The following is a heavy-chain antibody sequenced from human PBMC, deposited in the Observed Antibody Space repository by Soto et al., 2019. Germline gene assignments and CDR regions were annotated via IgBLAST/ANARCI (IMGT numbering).Heavy chain of an antibody. CDR2: TYYSGTT. V-gene: IGHV4-59*01. CDR3: RRVPLLGSGLYYLEY. J-gene: IGHJ4*02. Sequence: PSETMSPTCPVDGRSITPYYCSCIRQPARNGMEWIGYTYYSGTTNSNPSFKSQVTISVDTSKKQFSLEWSSVTAATTAVYYWRRVPLLGSGLYYLEYWGQGSLVTVSS. D-gene: IGHD3-10*01. CDR1: GRSITPYY.